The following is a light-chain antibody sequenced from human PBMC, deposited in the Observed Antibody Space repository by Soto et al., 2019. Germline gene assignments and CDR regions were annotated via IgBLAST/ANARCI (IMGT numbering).Light chain of an antibody. Sequence: DIQMTQSPPSVSASVGDRVIITCRTSQTVSTYLSWYQQKLGKAPRLLIYGASKLQGGVPSRFDGSGSGTDFTLTIVNFQPEDFATYYCQQSFSTPPTFGRGTKVEI. CDR1: QTVSTY. CDR2: GAS. J-gene: IGKJ4*02. CDR3: QQSFSTPPT. V-gene: IGKV1-39*01.